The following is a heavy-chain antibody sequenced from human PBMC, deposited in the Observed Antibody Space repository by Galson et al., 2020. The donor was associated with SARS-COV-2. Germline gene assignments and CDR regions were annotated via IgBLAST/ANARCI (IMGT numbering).Heavy chain of an antibody. J-gene: IGHJ6*02. CDR2: ISSSRSTI. CDR3: AREMDYDSSGYYVGYYYYAMDV. D-gene: IGHD3-22*01. Sequence: GESLKISCAASGFSFNSYSMNWVRQAPGKGLEWVSYISSSRSTIHYGDSVKGRFTISRDNAKNSVYLQMNSLRADDTAVYYCAREMDYDSSGYYVGYYYYAMDVWGQGTTVTVSS. CDR1: GFSFNSYS. V-gene: IGHV3-48*04.